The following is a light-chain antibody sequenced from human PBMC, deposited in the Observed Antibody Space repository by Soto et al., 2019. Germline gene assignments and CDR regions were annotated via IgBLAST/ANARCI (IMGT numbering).Light chain of an antibody. V-gene: IGKV1-12*01. Sequence: DIQMTQSPSSVSASVGDRVTITCRASQGIGTWLAWYQQKPGKAAKYLIYGASSLQSGVPSRFSGSGSGTDFTLTISSLQPEDFATYYCQQANHFPLTFGGGTKVEIK. CDR2: GAS. CDR1: QGIGTW. CDR3: QQANHFPLT. J-gene: IGKJ4*01.